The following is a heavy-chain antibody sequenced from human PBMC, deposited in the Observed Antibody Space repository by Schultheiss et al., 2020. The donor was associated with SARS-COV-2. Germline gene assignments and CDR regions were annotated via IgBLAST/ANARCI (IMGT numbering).Heavy chain of an antibody. Sequence: SETLSLTCAVYGGSFSGYYWSWIRQPPGKGLEWIGEINHSGSTNYNPSLKSRVTISVDTSKNQFSLKLSSVTAADTAVYYCARGVATMVRGVIRLDYWGQGTLVTVSS. CDR1: GGSFSGYY. V-gene: IGHV4-34*01. CDR3: ARGVATMVRGVIRLDY. CDR2: INHSGST. J-gene: IGHJ4*02. D-gene: IGHD3-10*01.